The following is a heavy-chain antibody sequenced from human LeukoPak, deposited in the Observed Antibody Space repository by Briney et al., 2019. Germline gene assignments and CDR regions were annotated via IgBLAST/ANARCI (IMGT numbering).Heavy chain of an antibody. Sequence: PGGSLRLSCAASGFTFSGNAMHWVRQPPGKGLEWVAAISFDGINEYYADSVKGRFTISRDNSKNTLHLQMNSLRAEDTAVYFCARSDLTTIFGVVDFWGQGTLVAVSS. CDR1: GFTFSGNA. J-gene: IGHJ4*02. CDR3: ARSDLTTIFGVVDF. CDR2: ISFDGINE. D-gene: IGHD3-3*01. V-gene: IGHV3-30*01.